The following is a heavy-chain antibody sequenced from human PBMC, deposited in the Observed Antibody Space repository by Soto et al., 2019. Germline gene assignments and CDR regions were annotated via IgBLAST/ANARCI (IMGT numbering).Heavy chain of an antibody. CDR1: GGTFSSYA. J-gene: IGHJ6*02. CDR3: ARGGYSSTWSNLLDRSGLDV. V-gene: IGHV1-69*06. CDR2: IVPLFRTT. Sequence: QVQLVQSGAEAKKPGSSVKVSCKTSGGTFSSYAISWARQAPGQGLEWMGGIVPLFRTTNYAQKFQGRVTITADTSTYTGYMELSGLRSGDTAVYYCARGGYSSTWSNLLDRSGLDVWGQGTTVTVSS. D-gene: IGHD6-13*01.